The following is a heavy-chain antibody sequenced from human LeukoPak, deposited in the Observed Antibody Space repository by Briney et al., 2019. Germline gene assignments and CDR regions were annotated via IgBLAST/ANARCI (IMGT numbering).Heavy chain of an antibody. Sequence: PSETLSLTRTVSGGSISSYYWSWIRQPAGKGLEWIGRIYTSGSTNYNPSLKSRVTMSVDTSKNQFSLKLSSVTAADTAVYYCARDGGYCSSTSCSFDCWGQGTLVTVSS. CDR3: ARDGGYCSSTSCSFDC. D-gene: IGHD2-2*01. J-gene: IGHJ4*02. V-gene: IGHV4-4*07. CDR1: GGSISSYY. CDR2: IYTSGST.